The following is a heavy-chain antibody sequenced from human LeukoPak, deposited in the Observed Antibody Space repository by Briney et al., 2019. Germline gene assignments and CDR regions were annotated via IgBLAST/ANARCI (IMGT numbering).Heavy chain of an antibody. CDR2: IYYSGST. D-gene: IGHD3-10*01. CDR1: GGSISSYY. V-gene: IGHV4-59*01. J-gene: IGHJ6*03. CDR3: ARDYYGSGFMDV. Sequence: SETLSLTCTVSGGSISSYYWSWIRQPPGKGLEWIGYIYYSGSTNYNPSLKSRVTISVDTSKNQFSLKLSSVTAADTAVYYCARDYYGSGFMDVWGKGTTVTISS.